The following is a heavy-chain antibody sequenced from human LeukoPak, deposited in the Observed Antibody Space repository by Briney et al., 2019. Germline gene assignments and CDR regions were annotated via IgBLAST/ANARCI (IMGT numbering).Heavy chain of an antibody. V-gene: IGHV4-38-2*01. CDR1: GYSITGGYY. D-gene: IGHD2-2*01. Sequence: SETLSLTCAVSGYSITGGYYWGWIRQPPGKGLEWIGSIYHSGSTYYNPSLKTRVTMSVDTSKNQFSLKLSSVTAADTAVYYCARLYLRDHCSSTSCYGLYFDYWGQGTLVTVSS. J-gene: IGHJ4*02. CDR2: IYHSGST. CDR3: ARLYLRDHCSSTSCYGLYFDY.